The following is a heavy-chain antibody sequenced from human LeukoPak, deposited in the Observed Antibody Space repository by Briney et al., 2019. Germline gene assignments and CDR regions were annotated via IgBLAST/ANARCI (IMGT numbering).Heavy chain of an antibody. V-gene: IGHV3-23*01. CDR3: AKDSKRTYYDFWSGYYFDY. J-gene: IGHJ4*02. D-gene: IGHD3-3*01. Sequence: GGSLRLSCAASGFTFSSYSMNWVRQAPGKGLEWVSAISGSGGSTYYADSVKGRFTISRDNSKNTLYLQMNSLRAEDTAVYYCAKDSKRTYYDFWSGYYFDYWGQGTLVTVSS. CDR1: GFTFSSYS. CDR2: ISGSGGST.